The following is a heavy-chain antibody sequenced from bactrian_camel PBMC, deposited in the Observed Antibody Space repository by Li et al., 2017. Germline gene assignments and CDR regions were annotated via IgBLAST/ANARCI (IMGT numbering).Heavy chain of an antibody. CDR3: AVYIGGGSFRCISGMLSADSFAS. V-gene: IGHV3S63*01. Sequence: VQLVESGGRSVQAGGSLRLSCVASGVTFNSLCMGWFRQAPGKEREGLATIYGDAGTTSYADSVKGRFTISQDNAKNTVYLQMDSLKPEDTGMYYCAVYIGGGSFRCISGMLSADSFASWGQGTQVTVS. CDR2: IYGDAGTT. CDR1: GVTFNSLC. J-gene: IGHJ6*01. D-gene: IGHD6*01.